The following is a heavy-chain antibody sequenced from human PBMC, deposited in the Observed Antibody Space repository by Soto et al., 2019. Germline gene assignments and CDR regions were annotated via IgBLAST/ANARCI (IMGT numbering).Heavy chain of an antibody. J-gene: IGHJ5*02. CDR3: VRTAREGAVAPHWFDR. CDR1: GASIRSTDYH. V-gene: IGHV4-30-4*01. Sequence: PSETLSLTCTVSGASIRSTDYHWSWIRQAPGKGLEWIGYVYYTGSTYYNPSLMSRLTTSVDTSKNQFSLKLTSVTAAETAVYYCVRTAREGAVAPHWFDRWGQGTQVTVSS. D-gene: IGHD2-21*02. CDR2: VYYTGST.